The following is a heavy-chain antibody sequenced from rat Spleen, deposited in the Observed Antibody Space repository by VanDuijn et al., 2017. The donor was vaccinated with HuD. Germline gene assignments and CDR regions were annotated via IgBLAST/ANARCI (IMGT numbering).Heavy chain of an antibody. Sequence: EVELVESGGGLVQPGMSMKLSCAASGLTFSNYDMAWVRQAPPKGLEWVASISYDGGRTYYRDSVKGRFTISRDNAKNTLFLQMDSLRSEDTATYFCTTDGQGARFAYWGQGTLVTVSS. CDR2: ISYDGGRT. D-gene: IGHD5-1*01. CDR3: TTDGQGARFAY. CDR1: GLTFSNYD. V-gene: IGHV5-20*01. J-gene: IGHJ3*01.